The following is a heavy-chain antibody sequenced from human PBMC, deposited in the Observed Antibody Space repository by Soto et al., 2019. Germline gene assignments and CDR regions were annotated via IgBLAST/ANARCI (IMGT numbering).Heavy chain of an antibody. Sequence: TGGSLRLSCAASGFTFNNYNMNWVRQAPGKGLEWVSYISSSSSTIYYADSVKGRFTISRDNAKNSLYLQMNSLRAEDTAVYYCARARGDDAFDIWGQGTMVTVSS. D-gene: IGHD2-21*02. CDR3: ARARGDDAFDI. V-gene: IGHV3-48*01. CDR1: GFTFNNYN. CDR2: ISSSSSTI. J-gene: IGHJ3*02.